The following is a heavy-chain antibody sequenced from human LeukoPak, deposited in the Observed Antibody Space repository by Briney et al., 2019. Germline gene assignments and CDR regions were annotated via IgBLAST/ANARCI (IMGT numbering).Heavy chain of an antibody. Sequence: PGGSLRLSCAASGFTFSSYGMSWVRQAPGKGLEWVSGISPSGGITYYTDSVKGRFTISRDNSKNTVSLQMNSLRGEDTAVYYCAKDSTGGRYQLLFYYYYYYMDVWGKGTTVTISS. CDR1: GFTFSSYG. V-gene: IGHV3-23*01. CDR3: AKDSTGGRYQLLFYYYYYYMDV. J-gene: IGHJ6*03. CDR2: ISPSGGIT. D-gene: IGHD2-2*01.